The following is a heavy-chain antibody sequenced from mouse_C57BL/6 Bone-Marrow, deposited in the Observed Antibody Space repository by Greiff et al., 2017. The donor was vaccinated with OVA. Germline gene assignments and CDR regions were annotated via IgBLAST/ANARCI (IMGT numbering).Heavy chain of an antibody. CDR3: ARGGLLRGAMDY. J-gene: IGHJ4*01. CDR1: GYTFTDYY. CDR2: INPYNGGT. Sequence: VQLQQSGPVLVKPGASVKMSCKASGYTFTDYYMNWVKQSHGKSLEWIGVINPYNGGTSYNQKFKGKATLTVDKSSSTAYMELNSLTSEDSAVYYCARGGLLRGAMDYWGQGTSVTVSS. D-gene: IGHD1-1*01. V-gene: IGHV1-19*01.